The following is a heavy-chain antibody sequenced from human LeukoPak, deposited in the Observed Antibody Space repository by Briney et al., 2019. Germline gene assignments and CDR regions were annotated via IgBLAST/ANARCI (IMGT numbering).Heavy chain of an antibody. CDR1: GGSISSYY. J-gene: IGHJ3*02. V-gene: IGHV4-59*08. CDR3: ASPLSGDAFDI. Sequence: SETLSLTCTVSGGSISSYYWSWIRQPPGKGLEWIGSIYHSGSTYYNPSLKSRVTISVDTSKNQFSLKLSSVTAADTAVYYCASPLSGDAFDIWGQGTMVTVSS. D-gene: IGHD1-26*01. CDR2: IYHSGST.